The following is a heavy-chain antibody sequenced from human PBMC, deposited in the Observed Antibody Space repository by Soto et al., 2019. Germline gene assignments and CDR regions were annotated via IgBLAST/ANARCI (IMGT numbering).Heavy chain of an antibody. CDR1: GYTFTSYG. CDR2: ISAYNGNT. Sequence: QVQLVQSGAEVKKPGASVKVSCKASGYTFTSYGISWVRQAPGQGLEWMGWISAYNGNTNYAQKLQGRVTMTTGTSTSTAYMELRSLRSDDTAVYYCALTLGYCSGGSCYPEYFQHWGQGTLVTVSS. CDR3: ALTLGYCSGGSCYPEYFQH. V-gene: IGHV1-18*01. D-gene: IGHD2-15*01. J-gene: IGHJ1*01.